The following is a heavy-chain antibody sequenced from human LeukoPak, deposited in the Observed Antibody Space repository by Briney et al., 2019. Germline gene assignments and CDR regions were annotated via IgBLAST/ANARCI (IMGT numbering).Heavy chain of an antibody. CDR3: ARIGAVAGTKGFDY. Sequence: SETLSLTCTVSGGSTSNSRYYWGCVRQPPGKGLECIGSVYYSGSTYYNPSLKSRVTISVDTSKNQFSLKLSSVAAADTAVYYCARIGAVAGTKGFDYWGQGTLVTVSS. CDR2: VYYSGST. J-gene: IGHJ4*02. CDR1: GGSTSNSRYY. D-gene: IGHD6-19*01. V-gene: IGHV4-39*01.